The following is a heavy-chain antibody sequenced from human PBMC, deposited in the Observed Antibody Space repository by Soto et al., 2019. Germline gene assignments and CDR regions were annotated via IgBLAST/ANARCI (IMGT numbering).Heavy chain of an antibody. CDR2: IYYSGST. Sequence: SETLSLTCTVSGGSISSYYWSWIRQPPGKGLEWIGYIYYSGSTNYNPSLKSRVTISVDTSKNQFSLKLSSVTAADTAVYYCARPGHSGYDSAFDIWGQGTMVTVSS. J-gene: IGHJ3*02. CDR3: ARPGHSGYDSAFDI. CDR1: GGSISSYY. D-gene: IGHD5-12*01. V-gene: IGHV4-59*08.